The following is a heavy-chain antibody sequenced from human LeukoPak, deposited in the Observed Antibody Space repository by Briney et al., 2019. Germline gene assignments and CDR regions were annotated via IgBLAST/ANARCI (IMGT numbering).Heavy chain of an antibody. D-gene: IGHD3-9*01. Sequence: GGSLRLSCAASGFTFSSSWMYWVRQAPGKGLVWVSVIYSGGSTYYADSVKGRFTISRDNSKNTLYLQMNSLRAEDTAVYYCARDQGYYDILTGYSHYGMDVWGQGTTVTVSS. V-gene: IGHV3-66*01. CDR3: ARDQGYYDILTGYSHYGMDV. CDR2: IYSGGST. J-gene: IGHJ6*02. CDR1: GFTFSSSW.